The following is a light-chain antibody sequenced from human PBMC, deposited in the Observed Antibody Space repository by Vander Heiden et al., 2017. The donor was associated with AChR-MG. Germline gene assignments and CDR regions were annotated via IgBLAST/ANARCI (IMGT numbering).Light chain of an antibody. CDR3: SSYTSSSWV. CDR2: DVS. V-gene: IGLV2-14*03. Sequence: QSALTQPASVSGSPGQSITISCTGTSSYVGGYNYVSWYQQHPGKAPKLMIYDVSNRPSGVSNRFSGSKSGNTASLTISGLQAEDEADYYCSSYTSSSWVFGGGTKLTVL. CDR1: SSYVGGYNY. J-gene: IGLJ3*02.